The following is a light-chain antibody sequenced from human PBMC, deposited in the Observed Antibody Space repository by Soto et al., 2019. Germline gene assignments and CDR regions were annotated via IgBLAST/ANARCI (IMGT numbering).Light chain of an antibody. Sequence: QSVLTQPPSTSGTPGQRVTISCSGSRSNIGGNTVNWYQQLPGTAPKLLIYSNNQRPSGVPDRFSGSKSGTSASLAISGLQSEDEADYSCATWDDSLNGWVFGGGTKVTVL. V-gene: IGLV1-44*01. CDR3: ATWDDSLNGWV. CDR1: RSNIGGNT. CDR2: SNN. J-gene: IGLJ3*02.